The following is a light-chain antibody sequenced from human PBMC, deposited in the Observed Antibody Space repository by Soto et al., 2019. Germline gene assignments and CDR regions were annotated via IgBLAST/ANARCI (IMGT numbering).Light chain of an antibody. V-gene: IGKV3-20*01. J-gene: IGKJ2*01. CDR3: QQSGSSPYT. CDR2: GAS. Sequence: EIVLTQSPGTLSLSPGERATLSCRASQSVSSSYLAWYQQKPDQAPRLLIYGASSRATGIPDRFSGSGSGTDFTLTISRLEPEDFAVYYCQQSGSSPYTFGQGTKLEIK. CDR1: QSVSSSY.